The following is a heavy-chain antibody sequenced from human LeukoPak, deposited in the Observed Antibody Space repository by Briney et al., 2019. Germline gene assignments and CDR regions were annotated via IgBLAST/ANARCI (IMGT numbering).Heavy chain of an antibody. CDR3: ARAPGGGFDY. J-gene: IGHJ4*02. Sequence: GASVKVSCKASGGTFSSYAISWVRQAPGQGLEWMGGIVPIFGTTNYAQKFQGRVTITTDESTSTVYMELSSLRSEDTAVYYCARAPGGGFDYWGQGTLATVSS. CDR1: GGTFSSYA. D-gene: IGHD2-15*01. V-gene: IGHV1-69*05. CDR2: IVPIFGTT.